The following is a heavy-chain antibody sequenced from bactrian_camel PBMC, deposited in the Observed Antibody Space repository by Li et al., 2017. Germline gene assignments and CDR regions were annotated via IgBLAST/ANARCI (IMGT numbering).Heavy chain of an antibody. D-gene: IGHD4*01. CDR1: GHTATTRRC. CDR2: SVSGGVT. J-gene: IGHJ4*01. V-gene: IGHV3S53*01. Sequence: QLVESGGASVQAGESLRLSCVVSGHTATTRRCMAWFRQAPGKEREGVATSVSGGVTNYTDSIPGRFTISKDNAENILYLQMNNLEPEDTAMYYCAVDILICDLIASMSVGGQGTQVTVS.